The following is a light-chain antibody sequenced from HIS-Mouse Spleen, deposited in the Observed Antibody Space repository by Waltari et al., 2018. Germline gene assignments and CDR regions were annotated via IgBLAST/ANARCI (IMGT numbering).Light chain of an antibody. J-gene: IGLJ3*02. CDR1: SSDVGSSNL. V-gene: IGLV2-23*01. CDR2: EGS. CDR3: CSYAGSSTWV. Sequence: QSALTQPASVSGSPGQSNTISCTGTSSDVGSSNLVSWYQQHPGKAPKLMIYEGSKRPSGVSNRFSGSKSGNTASLTISGLQAEDEADYYCCSYAGSSTWVFGGGTKLTVL.